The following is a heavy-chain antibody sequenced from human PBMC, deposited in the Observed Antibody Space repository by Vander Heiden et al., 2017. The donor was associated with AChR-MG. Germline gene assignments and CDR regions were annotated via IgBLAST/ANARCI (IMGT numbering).Heavy chain of an antibody. CDR1: GGSLSGYY. CDR3: AGRRRAARYYYYGMDV. Sequence: QVQLQQWGAGLLTPSETLSLTSAVYGGSLSGYYWSWIRQPPGKGLEWIGEIKHSGSTNYNPSLKSRVTISVDTSKNQCSLKRSSVTAADTAVYYCAGRRRAARYYYYGMDVWGQGTTVTVSS. J-gene: IGHJ6*02. D-gene: IGHD6-6*01. V-gene: IGHV4-34*01. CDR2: IKHSGST.